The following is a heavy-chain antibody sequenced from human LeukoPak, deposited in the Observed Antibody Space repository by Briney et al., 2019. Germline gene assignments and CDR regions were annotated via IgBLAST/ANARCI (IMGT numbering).Heavy chain of an antibody. CDR2: IYYSGST. Sequence: SETLSLTCTVSGGSISSYYWSWIRQPPGKGLEWIGYIYYSGSTNYNPSLKSRVTISVDTFKNQFSLRLSSVTAADTAVYYCARDTPMTTVLDYWGQGTLVTVSS. J-gene: IGHJ4*02. CDR3: ARDTPMTTVLDY. D-gene: IGHD4-17*01. V-gene: IGHV4-59*01. CDR1: GGSISSYY.